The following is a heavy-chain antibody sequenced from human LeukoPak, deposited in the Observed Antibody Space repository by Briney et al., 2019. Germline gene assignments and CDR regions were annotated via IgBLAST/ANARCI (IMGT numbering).Heavy chain of an antibody. Sequence: LPGGSLRLSCAASGFTFSSYWMSWVRQAPGKGLEWVANIKQDGSEKYYVDSVKGRFTISRDNAKNSLYLQMNSLRAEDTAVYYRARDNYDYVWGSYPDDYWGQGTLVTVSS. D-gene: IGHD3-16*01. CDR3: ARDNYDYVWGSYPDDY. V-gene: IGHV3-7*01. CDR2: IKQDGSEK. J-gene: IGHJ4*02. CDR1: GFTFSSYW.